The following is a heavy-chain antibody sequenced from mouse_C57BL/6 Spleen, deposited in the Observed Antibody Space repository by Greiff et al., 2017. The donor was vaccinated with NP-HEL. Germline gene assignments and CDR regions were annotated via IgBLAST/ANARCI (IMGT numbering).Heavy chain of an antibody. CDR3: AREPIYYGYDGYAMDY. D-gene: IGHD2-2*01. Sequence: QVQLKQPGAELVRPGSSVKLSCKASGYTFTSYWMHWVKQRPIQGLEWIGNIDPSDSGTHYNQKFKDKATLTVDKSSSTAYMQLSSLTSEDSAVYYCAREPIYYGYDGYAMDYWGQGTSVTVSS. J-gene: IGHJ4*01. V-gene: IGHV1-52*01. CDR1: GYTFTSYW. CDR2: IDPSDSGT.